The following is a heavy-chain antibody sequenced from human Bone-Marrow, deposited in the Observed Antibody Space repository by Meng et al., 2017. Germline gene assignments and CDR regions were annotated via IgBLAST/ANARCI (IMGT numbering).Heavy chain of an antibody. V-gene: IGHV1-69*06. J-gene: IGHJ3*02. CDR1: GYTFTGYY. Sequence: SVKVSCKASGYTFTGYYMHWVRQAPGQGLEWMGGIIPIFGTANYAQKFQGRVTITADKSTSTAYMELSSLRSEDTAVYYCARSLRGYSGYDYIAFGIWGQGTMVTVSS. CDR3: ARSLRGYSGYDYIAFGI. CDR2: IIPIFGTA. D-gene: IGHD5-12*01.